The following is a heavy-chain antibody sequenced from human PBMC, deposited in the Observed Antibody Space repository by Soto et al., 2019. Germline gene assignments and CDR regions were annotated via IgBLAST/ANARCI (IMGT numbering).Heavy chain of an antibody. V-gene: IGHV3-48*01. CDR3: ARSREYCSGDNCYETGSDY. D-gene: IGHD2-15*01. Sequence: PGGSLRLSCATSGFSFSSYTMNWVRQAPGKGLEWVADITRGGSSIYYADSVRGRFTISRDNAKSSLYLQMNSLRAEDTAVYYCARSREYCSGDNCYETGSDYWGQGTLVTVSS. CDR1: GFSFSSYT. J-gene: IGHJ4*02. CDR2: ITRGGSSI.